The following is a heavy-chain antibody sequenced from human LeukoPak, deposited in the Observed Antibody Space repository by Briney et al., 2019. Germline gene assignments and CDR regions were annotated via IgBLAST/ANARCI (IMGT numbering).Heavy chain of an antibody. V-gene: IGHV4-30-4*01. D-gene: IGHD3-10*01. CDR1: GGSMSSYY. J-gene: IGHJ4*02. CDR3: ARASNLLSGFDY. Sequence: SETLSLTCTVSGGSMSSYYWSWIRQPPGKGLEWIGYIYYSGNTYYNASLKSRVTISVDTSRDQFSLRVSSVTAADTAVYYCARASNLLSGFDYWGQGTLVTVSS. CDR2: IYYSGNT.